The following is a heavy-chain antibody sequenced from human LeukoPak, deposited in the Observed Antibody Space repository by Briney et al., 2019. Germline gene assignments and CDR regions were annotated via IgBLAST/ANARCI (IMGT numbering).Heavy chain of an antibody. J-gene: IGHJ3*02. CDR1: GFTFSDYY. D-gene: IGHD3-22*01. Sequence: GGSLRLSCAASGFTFSDYYMSWIRQAPGKGLEWVSYISSSGSTIYYADSVKGRFTISRDNAKNSLYLQMNSLRAEDTAVYYCATLTYDSSGWDAFDIWGQGTMVTVSS. CDR3: ATLTYDSSGWDAFDI. V-gene: IGHV3-11*04. CDR2: ISSSGSTI.